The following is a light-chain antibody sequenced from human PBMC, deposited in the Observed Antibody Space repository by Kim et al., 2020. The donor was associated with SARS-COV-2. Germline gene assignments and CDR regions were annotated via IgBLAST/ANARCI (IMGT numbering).Light chain of an antibody. Sequence: ASVKLTCTLTSGHSSYTIAWHQQQPEKGPRYLMKLNSDGSHTKGDGITDRFSGSSSGAERYLTISSLQSEDEADYYCQTWDTGIQVFGGGTKVTVL. CDR2: LNSDGSH. CDR3: QTWDTGIQV. V-gene: IGLV4-69*02. CDR1: SGHSSYT. J-gene: IGLJ3*02.